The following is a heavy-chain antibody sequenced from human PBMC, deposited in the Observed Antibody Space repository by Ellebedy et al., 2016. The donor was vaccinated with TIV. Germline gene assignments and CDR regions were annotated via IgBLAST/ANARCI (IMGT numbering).Heavy chain of an antibody. CDR2: IYPCDSDT. CDR1: GYRFSTYW. V-gene: IGHV5-51*01. CDR3: ARRPYRSRSLYDY. J-gene: IGHJ4*02. D-gene: IGHD3-3*01. Sequence: PGGSLRLSCQGSGYRFSTYWIGWVRQMPGKGLEWMGVIYPCDSDTRYSPSFQGQVTISADKSISTAYLQWSRMKASDTAMYYCARRPYRSRSLYDYWGQGTLVTVSS.